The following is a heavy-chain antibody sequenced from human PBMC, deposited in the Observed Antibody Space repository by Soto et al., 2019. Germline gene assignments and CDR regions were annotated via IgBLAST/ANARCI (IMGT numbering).Heavy chain of an antibody. V-gene: IGHV1-69*02. CDR3: ARDELGATFVS. Sequence: QVLLVQSGAELRKPGSSVKVSCKTSGGTFTASTFSWVRQAPGQGLEWMGRVIPFSDLTDYAQKFQDRLAITADKSTTTLYMELSSLRSEDTAVYFCARDELGATFVSWGQGTLITVSS. CDR1: GGTFTAST. CDR2: VIPFSDLT. D-gene: IGHD1-26*01. J-gene: IGHJ5*01.